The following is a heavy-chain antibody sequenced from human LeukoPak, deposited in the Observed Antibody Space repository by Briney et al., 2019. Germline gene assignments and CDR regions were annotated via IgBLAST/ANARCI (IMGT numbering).Heavy chain of an antibody. CDR3: AKDLLYYYDSSGYYSSLLEDDY. D-gene: IGHD3-22*01. V-gene: IGHV3-23*01. J-gene: IGHJ4*02. Sequence: GGSLRLSCAASGFTFSSYAMSWVRQAPGKGLEWVSAISGSGGSTYYADSVKGRFTISRDNSKNTLYLQVNSLRAEDTAVYYCAKDLLYYYDSSGYYSSLLEDDYWGQGTLVTVSS. CDR1: GFTFSSYA. CDR2: ISGSGGST.